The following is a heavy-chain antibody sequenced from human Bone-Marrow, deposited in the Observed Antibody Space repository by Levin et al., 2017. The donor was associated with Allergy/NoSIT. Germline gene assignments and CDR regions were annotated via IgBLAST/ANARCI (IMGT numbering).Heavy chain of an antibody. CDR1: GFTVSNHY. Sequence: GESLKISCAASGFTVSNHYMRWVRQPPGKGLEWVSLIYSAGSTYYADSVKGRFTIPRDKSKNTLYLQMNSLRAEDTAVYYCARGGDYGNYWGQGTLVTVSS. V-gene: IGHV3-66*01. CDR3: ARGGDYGNY. J-gene: IGHJ4*02. CDR2: IYSAGST. D-gene: IGHD4/OR15-4a*01.